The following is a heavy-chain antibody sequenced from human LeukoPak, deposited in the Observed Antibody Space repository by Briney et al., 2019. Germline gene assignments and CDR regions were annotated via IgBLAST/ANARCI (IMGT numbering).Heavy chain of an antibody. D-gene: IGHD6-6*01. CDR2: ISHDGGFK. CDR1: GFTFSSYG. CDR3: AKDGAARLNYFNY. Sequence: GGSLRLSCAASGFTFSSYGMHWVRQAPGEGLEWVAVISHDGGFKYYADSVKGRVTISRDNSKNTLYLQMNSLTAEDTAVYYCAKDGAARLNYFNYWGQGTLVTVSS. J-gene: IGHJ4*02. V-gene: IGHV3-30*18.